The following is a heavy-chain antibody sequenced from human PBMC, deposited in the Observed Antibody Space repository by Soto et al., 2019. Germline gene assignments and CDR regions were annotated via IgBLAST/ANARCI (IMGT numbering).Heavy chain of an antibody. CDR2: ISDSGGNT. Sequence: EGPLLESGGGLEQPGGSLRLSCVASGFSFSNYAMTWVRQAPGKGLEWVSSISDSGGNTYYADSVKGRFTISRDNSKNTLYLQINTLRAEDPAVDYCSAAPGRDWTRYFVFWGQGSLVTVSS. V-gene: IGHV3-23*01. CDR1: GFSFSNYA. J-gene: IGHJ4*02. CDR3: SAAPGRDWTRYFVF. D-gene: IGHD1-1*01.